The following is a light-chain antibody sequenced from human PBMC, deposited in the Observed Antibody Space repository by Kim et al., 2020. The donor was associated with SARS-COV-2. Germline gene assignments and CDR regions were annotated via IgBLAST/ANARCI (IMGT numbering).Light chain of an antibody. Sequence: SYELTQPPSVSVSPGQTASITCSGDKLGDKYACWYQQKPGHSPVLVIYQDSKRPSGIPERFSGSNSGNTATLTISGTQAMDEADYYCQAWDSSTYVFGTG. CDR3: QAWDSSTYV. CDR1: KLGDKY. V-gene: IGLV3-1*01. CDR2: QDS. J-gene: IGLJ1*01.